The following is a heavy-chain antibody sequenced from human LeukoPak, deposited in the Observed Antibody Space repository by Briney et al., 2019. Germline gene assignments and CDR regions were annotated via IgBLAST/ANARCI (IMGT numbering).Heavy chain of an antibody. D-gene: IGHD6-13*01. CDR1: GFTFSSYA. CDR3: ARESGYSSSWLDY. Sequence: PGGSLRLSCSASGFTFSSYALHWVRQAPGKGLECVSSISSNGGGTYYADSVKGRFTISRDNSKNTLYLQMNSLRAEDTAVYYCARESGYSSSWLDYWGQGTLVTVSS. V-gene: IGHV3-64*04. CDR2: ISSNGGGT. J-gene: IGHJ4*02.